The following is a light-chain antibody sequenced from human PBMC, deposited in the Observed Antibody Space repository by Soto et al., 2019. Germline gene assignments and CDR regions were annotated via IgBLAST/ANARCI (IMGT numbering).Light chain of an antibody. Sequence: ALTQPASVSGSPGQSITISCTGTSSDVGGYSYVSWYQQLPGKAPKLMIYDVSDRPSGVSNRFSGSKSGNTASLTISGLQAEDEADYYCSSYTSSSLYVFGTGTRSPS. CDR3: SSYTSSSLYV. J-gene: IGLJ1*01. V-gene: IGLV2-14*01. CDR1: SSDVGGYSY. CDR2: DVS.